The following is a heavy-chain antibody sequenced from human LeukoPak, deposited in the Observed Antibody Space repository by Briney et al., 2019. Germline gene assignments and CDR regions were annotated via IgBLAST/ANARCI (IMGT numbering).Heavy chain of an antibody. D-gene: IGHD3-3*01. CDR3: ASTLRFLPYRRFDY. V-gene: IGHV4-39*01. Sequence: SETLSLTCSVSGGSIISSNYYWGWIHQPPGKGLEWIGSIYQSGSGSSYYNPSLKSRVTIFGDTSKNQFFLRLSSVTAADTAVYYCASTLRFLPYRRFDYWGQGTLVTVPS. J-gene: IGHJ4*02. CDR1: GGSIISSNYY. CDR2: IYQSGSGSS.